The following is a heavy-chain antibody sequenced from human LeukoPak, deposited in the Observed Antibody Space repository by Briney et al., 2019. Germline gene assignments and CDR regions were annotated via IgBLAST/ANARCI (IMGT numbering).Heavy chain of an antibody. CDR3: ARGSRDLSYFGY. CDR1: GGSISSGSYY. J-gene: IGHJ4*02. CDR2: IYTSGST. D-gene: IGHD3-3*01. V-gene: IGHV4-61*02. Sequence: KTSETLSLTCTVSGGSISSGSYYWSWIRQPAGKGLEWIGRIYTSGSTNYNPSLKSRVTISVDTSKNQFSLKLSSVTAADTAVYYWARGSRDLSYFGYWGQGTLVTVSS.